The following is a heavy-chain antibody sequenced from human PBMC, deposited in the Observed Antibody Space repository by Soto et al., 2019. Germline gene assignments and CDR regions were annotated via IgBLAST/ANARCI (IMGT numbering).Heavy chain of an antibody. J-gene: IGHJ6*03. D-gene: IGHD3-9*01. CDR3: ARDLGWYDILTADIRNYYMDV. V-gene: IGHV4-39*07. Sequence: PSETLSLTCTVSGGSISSSSYYWGWIRQPPGKGLEWIGCIYYSGSTYYNPSLKSRVTISVDTSKNQFSLKLSSVTAADTAVYYCARDLGWYDILTADIRNYYMDVWGKGTTVTVSS. CDR1: GGSISSSSYY. CDR2: IYYSGST.